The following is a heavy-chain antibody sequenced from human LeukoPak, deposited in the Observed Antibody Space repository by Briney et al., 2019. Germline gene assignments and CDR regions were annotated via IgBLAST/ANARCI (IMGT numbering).Heavy chain of an antibody. CDR2: ISYDGSNK. J-gene: IGHJ3*02. CDR3: ARWGITAEHDALDI. D-gene: IGHD6-13*01. CDR1: GFTFSSYG. V-gene: IGHV3-30*03. Sequence: GRSLRLSCAASGFTFSSYGMHWVRQAPGKGLEWVAVISYDGSNKYYADSVKGRFTISRDNSKNTLYLQMNSLRAEDTAVYYCARWGITAEHDALDIWGQGTMVTVSS.